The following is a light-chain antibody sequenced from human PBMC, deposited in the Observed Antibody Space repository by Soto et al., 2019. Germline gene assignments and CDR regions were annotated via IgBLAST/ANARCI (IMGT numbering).Light chain of an antibody. CDR1: QSISDT. J-gene: IGKJ4*01. V-gene: IGKV3-15*01. Sequence: EIVMTQSAVTLSASPGESATLSCRASQSISDTLAWYQQKPGQAPRLLIYGASTRATGFPARFSGSGSGTEFALTISSLQPEDFATYYCQQLKSYPLTFGGGTKVDI. CDR3: QQLKSYPLT. CDR2: GAS.